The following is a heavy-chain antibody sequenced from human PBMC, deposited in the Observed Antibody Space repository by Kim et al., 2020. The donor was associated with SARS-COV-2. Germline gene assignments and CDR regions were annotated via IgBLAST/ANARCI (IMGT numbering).Heavy chain of an antibody. D-gene: IGHD3-10*01. CDR2: INHSGST. V-gene: IGHV4-34*01. CDR3: ARGRGYYYGSGSYRRFDP. CDR1: GGSFSGYY. Sequence: SETLSLTCAVYGGSFSGYYWSWIRQPPGKGLEWIGEINHSGSTNYNPSLKSRVTISVDTSKNQFSLKLSSVTAADTAVYYCARGRGYYYGSGSYRRFDPWGQGTLVTVSS. J-gene: IGHJ5*02.